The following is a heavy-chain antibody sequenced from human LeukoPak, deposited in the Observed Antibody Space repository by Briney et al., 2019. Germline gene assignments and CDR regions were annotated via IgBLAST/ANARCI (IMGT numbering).Heavy chain of an antibody. CDR2: VHHTGRA. V-gene: IGHV4-39*07. J-gene: IGHJ5*02. CDR3: AREPDA. Sequence: PSETLSLTCTVSGDSISGSNYHWGWIRQPPGKGLEWLGTVHHTGRAFYNPSLRRRTTVSVDTSKNQFSLKLTSVAAADTAVYYCAREPDAWGQETLDSVSS. CDR1: GDSISGSNYH.